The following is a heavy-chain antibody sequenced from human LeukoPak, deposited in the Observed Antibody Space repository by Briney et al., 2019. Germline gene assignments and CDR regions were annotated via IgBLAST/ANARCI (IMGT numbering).Heavy chain of an antibody. J-gene: IGHJ4*02. Sequence: GGSLRLSCAASGFTFSSYGMHWVRQAPGKGLEWVAFIRYDGSNKYYADSVKGRFTVSRDIAKNTLFLQMNSLRAEDTAVYYCAVRYSGSWYLFDYWGQGTLVTVSS. CDR2: IRYDGSNK. CDR1: GFTFSSYG. V-gene: IGHV3-30*02. D-gene: IGHD6-13*01. CDR3: AVRYSGSWYLFDY.